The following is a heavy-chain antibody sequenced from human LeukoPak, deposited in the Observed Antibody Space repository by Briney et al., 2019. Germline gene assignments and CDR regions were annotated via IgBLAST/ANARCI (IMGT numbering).Heavy chain of an antibody. CDR2: LNPNTGGT. J-gene: IGHJ3*02. CDR3: AKGGGTYFDAFDI. CDR1: RYTFTGQY. D-gene: IGHD1-26*01. V-gene: IGHV1-2*02. Sequence: ASVKVSCKASRYTFTGQYIHWVRQAPGQALEWMGWLNPNTGGTNSAQKFQARVTMTRDTSISTAYMELSSLRSDDTAVYYCAKGGGTYFDAFDIWGQGTLVTVSS.